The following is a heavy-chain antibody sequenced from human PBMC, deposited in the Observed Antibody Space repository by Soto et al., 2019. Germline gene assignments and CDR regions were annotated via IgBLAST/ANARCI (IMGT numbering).Heavy chain of an antibody. V-gene: IGHV5-51*01. CDR2: IYPGDSDT. J-gene: IGHJ6*02. Sequence: GESLKISCKGSGYSFTSYWIGWVRQMPGKGLEWMGIIYPGDSDTRYSPSFQGQVTISADKSISTAYLQWSSLKASDTAMYYCASQGRDGYNLAYYYGMDVWGQGTTVTVSS. CDR1: GYSFTSYW. CDR3: ASQGRDGYNLAYYYGMDV. D-gene: IGHD5-12*01.